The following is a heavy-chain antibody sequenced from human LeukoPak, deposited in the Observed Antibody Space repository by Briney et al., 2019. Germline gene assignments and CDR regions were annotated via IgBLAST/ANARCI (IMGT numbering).Heavy chain of an antibody. D-gene: IGHD4-23*01. CDR2: IKTKPEGGTT. Sequence: GGSLRLSCAASGLTFNKAWMIWVRQAPGKGLEWVARIKTKPEGGTTDYAAPVKGRFTISRDDSKNTLYLQMNSLKTEDTAVYYCTSSGSRWDYFDYWGQGTLATVSS. CDR3: TSSGSRWDYFDY. J-gene: IGHJ4*02. CDR1: GLTFNKAW. V-gene: IGHV3-15*05.